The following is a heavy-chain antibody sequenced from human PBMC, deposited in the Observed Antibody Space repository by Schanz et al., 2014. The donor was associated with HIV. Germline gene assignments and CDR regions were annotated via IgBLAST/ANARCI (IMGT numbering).Heavy chain of an antibody. CDR2: ISYDGSNK. D-gene: IGHD3-9*01. Sequence: QVQLVESGGGVVQPGRSLRLSCAASGFTFSSYGMHWVRQAPGKGLEWVSVISYDGSNKYYADSVKGRFTISRDNSKNALYLQMNSLRAEDAAVYYCAKDSTYDILAGYYKGGNWFDPWGQGTLVTVS. CDR3: AKDSTYDILAGYYKGGNWFDP. J-gene: IGHJ5*02. V-gene: IGHV3-30*18. CDR1: GFTFSSYG.